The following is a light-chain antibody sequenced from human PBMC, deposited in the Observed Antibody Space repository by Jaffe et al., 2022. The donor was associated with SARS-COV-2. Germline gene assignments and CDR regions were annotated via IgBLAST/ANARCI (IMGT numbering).Light chain of an antibody. CDR2: AAS. CDR1: QGIGIW. V-gene: IGKV1D-12*01. J-gene: IGKJ5*01. Sequence: DIQMTQSPSFVSASVGDRVSITCRASQGIGIWLAWYQQKPGTAPKLLIYAASTLRSGVPSRFSGSGSGTDFTLTISSLQPEDFATYYCQQANSFPLITFGQGTRLEIK. CDR3: QQANSFPLIT.